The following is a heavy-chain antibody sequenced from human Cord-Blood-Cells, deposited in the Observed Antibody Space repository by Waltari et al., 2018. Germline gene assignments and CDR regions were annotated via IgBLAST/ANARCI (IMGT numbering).Heavy chain of an antibody. V-gene: IGHV3-33*01. CDR2: IWYDGSNK. CDR1: GFTSRSNG. CDR3: ARDEEQLVFDY. Sequence: QVQLVESGGDVVQPGTSRRLSCAASGFTSRSNGMHRVRQARGKGLEWVAVIWYDGSNKYYADSVKGRFTISRDNSKNTLYLQMNSLRAEDTAVYYCARDEEQLVFDYWGQGTLVTVSS. D-gene: IGHD6-13*01. J-gene: IGHJ4*02.